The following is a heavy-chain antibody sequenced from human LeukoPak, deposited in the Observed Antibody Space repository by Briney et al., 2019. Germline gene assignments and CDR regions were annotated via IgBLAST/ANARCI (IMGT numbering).Heavy chain of an antibody. CDR2: INHSGST. V-gene: IGHV4-34*01. Sequence: SETLSLTCAVYGGSFSGYYWSWIRQPPGKGLEWIGEINHSGSTNYNPSLKSRVTISVDTSKNQFSLKLSSVTAADTAVYYCARRARGLRYFDWLLSVFDYWGRGTLVTVSS. J-gene: IGHJ4*02. D-gene: IGHD3-9*01. CDR1: GGSFSGYY. CDR3: ARRARGLRYFDWLLSVFDY.